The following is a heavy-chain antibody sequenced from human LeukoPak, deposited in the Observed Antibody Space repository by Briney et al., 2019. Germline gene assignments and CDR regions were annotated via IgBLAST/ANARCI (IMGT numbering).Heavy chain of an antibody. CDR2: ISAYNGNT. J-gene: IGHJ4*02. CDR1: GYTFTNYG. V-gene: IGHV1-18*01. Sequence: ASVKVSCKASGYTFTNYGISWVRQAPGQGLEWMGWISAYNGNTKYAQKLQGRVTMTTDTSTSTAYMELRSLRYDDTAVYYCARDSATVTTSGQDYWGQGTLVTVSS. D-gene: IGHD4-17*01. CDR3: ARDSATVTTSGQDY.